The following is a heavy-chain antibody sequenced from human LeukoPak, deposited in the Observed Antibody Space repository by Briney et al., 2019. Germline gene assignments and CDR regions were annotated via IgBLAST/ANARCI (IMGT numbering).Heavy chain of an antibody. CDR1: GFTFSSYW. Sequence: GGSLRLSCAASGFTFSSYWMNWVRQAPGKGLEWVANIKPDGSDQYYVDSVKGRFTISRDNAKNSLYLQMNSLRAEDTAIYYCARDIADYGDAFDIWGQGTMVTVSS. V-gene: IGHV3-7*01. D-gene: IGHD4-17*01. CDR2: IKPDGSDQ. CDR3: ARDIADYGDAFDI. J-gene: IGHJ3*02.